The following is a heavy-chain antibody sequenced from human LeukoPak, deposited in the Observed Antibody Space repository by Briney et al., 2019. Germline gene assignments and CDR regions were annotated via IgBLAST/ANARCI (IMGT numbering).Heavy chain of an antibody. J-gene: IGHJ4*02. Sequence: PGGSLRLSCAASGFTFSDYYMSWIRQAPGKGLEWVSYISSSSRNTNYAGSVKGRFTICRDNAKNSLYLQMNSLRDEDTAVYYCARVTNEKGSYWNFDYWGQGTLVTVSS. D-gene: IGHD1-26*01. CDR2: ISSSSRNT. CDR1: GFTFSDYY. V-gene: IGHV3-11*05. CDR3: ARVTNEKGSYWNFDY.